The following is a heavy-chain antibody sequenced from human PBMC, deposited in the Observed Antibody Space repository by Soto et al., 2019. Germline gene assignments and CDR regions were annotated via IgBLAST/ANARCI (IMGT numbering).Heavy chain of an antibody. D-gene: IGHD3-3*01. CDR2: INPNSGGT. Sequence: ASVKVSCKASGYTFTGCYMHWVRQAPGQGLEWMGWINPNSGGTNYAQKFQGRVTMTRDTSISTAYMELSRLRSDDTAVYYCASDTDFWSGYPGYWGQGTLVTVSS. CDR3: ASDTDFWSGYPGY. CDR1: GYTFTGCY. J-gene: IGHJ4*02. V-gene: IGHV1-2*02.